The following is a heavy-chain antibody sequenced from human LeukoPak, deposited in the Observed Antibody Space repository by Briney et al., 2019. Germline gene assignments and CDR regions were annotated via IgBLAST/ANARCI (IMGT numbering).Heavy chain of an antibody. J-gene: IGHJ6*03. Sequence: GTSLRLSCAASGFTFSSYAMHWVRQAPGKRLEWVALISFDGSKEFLADSVKGRFSISRDNAKNTLYLQMNSLRVEDTAVYYCARTSGGYSYGPEGYFYYYMDVWGKGTTVTVSS. CDR3: ARTSGGYSYGPEGYFYYYMDV. D-gene: IGHD5-18*01. CDR1: GFTFSSYA. CDR2: ISFDGSKE. V-gene: IGHV3-30*04.